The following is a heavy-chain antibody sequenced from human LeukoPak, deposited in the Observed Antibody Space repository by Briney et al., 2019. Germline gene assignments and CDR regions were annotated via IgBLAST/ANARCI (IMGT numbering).Heavy chain of an antibody. D-gene: IGHD1-14*01. V-gene: IGHV4-59*08. CDR2: INDSGTT. CDR1: GGSFSGSY. CDR3: ARREAVLTGYFDY. Sequence: SETLSLTCTVSGGSFSGSYWSWIRQPPGKGLEWIAYINDSGTTSYNPSLKSRVTISVDTSKKQFSLKVNSVTAADTAVYYCARREAVLTGYFDYWGQGTLVTVSS. J-gene: IGHJ4*02.